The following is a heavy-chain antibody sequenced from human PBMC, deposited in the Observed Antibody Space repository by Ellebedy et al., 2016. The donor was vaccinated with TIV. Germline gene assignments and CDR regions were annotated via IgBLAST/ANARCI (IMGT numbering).Heavy chain of an antibody. CDR3: ASGWGTYDY. CDR1: GFTFSSTW. D-gene: IGHD3-16*01. Sequence: GESLKISCVVSGFTFSSTWMSWVRQAPGKGLEWVGRIKREVDGGTTDYAAPVKDRFTISRDDSKSKVYLQMNSLKTEDTAVYYCASGWGTYDYWGQGTLVTVSS. CDR2: IKREVDGGTT. V-gene: IGHV3-15*01. J-gene: IGHJ4*02.